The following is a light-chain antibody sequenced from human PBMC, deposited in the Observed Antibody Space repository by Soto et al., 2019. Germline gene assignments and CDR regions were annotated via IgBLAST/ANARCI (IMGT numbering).Light chain of an antibody. J-gene: IGLJ2*01. Sequence: SYELTQPPSVSVAPGKTARITCGGNNFGSKSVQWYQQKAGQAPVLVIYYDSDRPSGSPERFSGSNSGNAATLTISRVEAGDGADYYCQVWDSRSDHVVFGGGTQLTVL. CDR2: YDS. V-gene: IGLV3-21*04. CDR1: NFGSKS. CDR3: QVWDSRSDHVV.